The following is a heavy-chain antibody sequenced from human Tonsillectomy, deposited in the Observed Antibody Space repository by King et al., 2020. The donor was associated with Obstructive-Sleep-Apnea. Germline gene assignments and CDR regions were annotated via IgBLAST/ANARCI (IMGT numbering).Heavy chain of an antibody. CDR1: GYSFTTYW. Sequence: VQLVQSGAEVKKPGESLKISCKGSGYSFTTYWIGWVRQMPGKGLEWMGIIYPGDSDTRYSPSFQGQVTISADKSISTAYLQWSSLKASDTAMYYCARLPYHYYDSSGYGFWFDPWGQGTLVTVSS. V-gene: IGHV5-51*01. J-gene: IGHJ5*02. CDR2: IYPGDSDT. D-gene: IGHD3-22*01. CDR3: ARLPYHYYDSSGYGFWFDP.